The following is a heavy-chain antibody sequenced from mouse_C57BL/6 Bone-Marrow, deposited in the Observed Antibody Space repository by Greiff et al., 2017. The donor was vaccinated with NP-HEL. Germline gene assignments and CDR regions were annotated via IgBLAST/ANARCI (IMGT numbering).Heavy chain of an antibody. CDR1: GYSITSGYY. D-gene: IGHD1-1*01. V-gene: IGHV3-6*01. J-gene: IGHJ1*03. Sequence: EVKLVESGPGLVKPSQSLSLTCSVTGYSITSGYYWNWIRQFPGNKREWMGYISYDGSNNYNPSHKNRNPITRDTSENQFFLKLTSVTTEDTATYYCARERAVVARRYFDVWGTGTTVTVSS. CDR3: ARERAVVARRYFDV. CDR2: ISYDGSN.